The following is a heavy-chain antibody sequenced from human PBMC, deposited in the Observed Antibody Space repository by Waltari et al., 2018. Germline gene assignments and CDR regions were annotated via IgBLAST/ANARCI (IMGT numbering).Heavy chain of an antibody. V-gene: IGHV3-23*01. Sequence: EVQLLESGGGLVQPGGSLRLSCAASGFTFNNYAMAWVRQTPGKGLEWVSVISPSDGSTYYADSVKGRFLISRDNSRNTLYLQMNSLRADDAAVYFCAKYSGNWYYFDYWGQGAVVTVSS. CDR2: ISPSDGST. D-gene: IGHD6-13*01. J-gene: IGHJ4*02. CDR1: GFTFNNYA. CDR3: AKYSGNWYYFDY.